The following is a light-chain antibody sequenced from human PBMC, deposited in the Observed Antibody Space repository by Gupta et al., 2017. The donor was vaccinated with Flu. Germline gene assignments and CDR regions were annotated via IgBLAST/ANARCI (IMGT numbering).Light chain of an antibody. CDR1: SGGIASNF. J-gene: IGLJ3*02. CDR3: HSYDTTSQV. CDR2: EDN. V-gene: IGLV6-57*01. Sequence: FMLTQPHSLSESPGQTVTISCTRSSGGIASNFVQWYQQRPGRSPSTVIYEDNQRPSGVPDRFSGSIDRSSNSASLTISGLKTEDEADYYCHSYDTTSQVFGGGTRLTVL.